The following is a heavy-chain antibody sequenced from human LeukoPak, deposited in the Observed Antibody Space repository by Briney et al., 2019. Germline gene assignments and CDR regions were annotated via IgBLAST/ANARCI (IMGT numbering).Heavy chain of an antibody. V-gene: IGHV3-48*03. CDR2: ISDTGGAI. J-gene: IGHJ5*02. CDR3: AKDTSGWSLT. Sequence: GGSLRLSCAASGFAFSGYEMYWVRQAPGKGLEWISYISDTGGAIHHADSVKGRFTISRDNAKNSLYLQMNSLRAEDTAVYYCAKDTSGWSLTWGQGTLVTVSS. D-gene: IGHD6-19*01. CDR1: GFAFSGYE.